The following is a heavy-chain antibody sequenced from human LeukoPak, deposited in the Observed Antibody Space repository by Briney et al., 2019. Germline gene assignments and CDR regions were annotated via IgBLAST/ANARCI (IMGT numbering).Heavy chain of an antibody. D-gene: IGHD2-15*01. V-gene: IGHV3-7*01. CDR3: ARGWAATYYYYGMDV. J-gene: IGHJ6*02. CDR2: IKQDGSEK. CDR1: GFTSSDYW. Sequence: GGSLRLSCAASGFTSSDYWMHWVRQAPGKGLEWVANIKQDGSEKNYVASVKGRFTISRDNAKNSLYLQMNSLRAEDTAVYYCARGWAATYYYYGMDVWGQGTTVTVSS.